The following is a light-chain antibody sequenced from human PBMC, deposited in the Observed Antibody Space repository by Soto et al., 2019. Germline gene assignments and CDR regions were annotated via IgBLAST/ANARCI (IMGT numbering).Light chain of an antibody. J-gene: IGLJ2*01. V-gene: IGLV2-23*02. CDR2: EVN. Sequence: QSVLTQPASVSGSPGQSVTISCTGTSNDVGSYNLVSWYQQHPGKAPKLMIYEVNKRPSGVSNRFSGSKSGNTASLTISGRQAEDEADYYCCSYAGSGTFVFGGGTKLTVL. CDR3: CSYAGSGTFV. CDR1: SNDVGSYNL.